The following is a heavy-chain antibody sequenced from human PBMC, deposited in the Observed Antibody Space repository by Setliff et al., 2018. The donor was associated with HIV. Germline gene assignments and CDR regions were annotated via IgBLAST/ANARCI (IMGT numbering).Heavy chain of an antibody. Sequence: ASVKVSCKASGYTFTSYYMHWVRQAPGQGLEWMGIINPSSGSTTYAQKFQGRVTMTRDTSTSTVYMELSSLRFEDTAVYYCVVGYSGRYTGLDYWGQGTLVTVSS. CDR1: GYTFTSYY. CDR2: INPSSGST. D-gene: IGHD1-26*01. V-gene: IGHV1-46*01. J-gene: IGHJ4*02. CDR3: VVGYSGRYTGLDY.